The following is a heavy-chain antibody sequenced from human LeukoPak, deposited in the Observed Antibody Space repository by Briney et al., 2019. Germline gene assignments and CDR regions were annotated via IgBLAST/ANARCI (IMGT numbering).Heavy chain of an antibody. CDR2: ISSSSSYI. D-gene: IGHD6-6*01. Sequence: PGGSLRLSCAASGFTFSSYSMNWVRQAPGKGLEWVSSISSSSSYIYYADSVKGRFTISRDNAKNSLYLQMNSLRAEDTAVYYCARIAPYSSSSGLIYYFDYWGQGTLVTVSS. V-gene: IGHV3-21*01. CDR3: ARIAPYSSSSGLIYYFDY. CDR1: GFTFSSYS. J-gene: IGHJ4*02.